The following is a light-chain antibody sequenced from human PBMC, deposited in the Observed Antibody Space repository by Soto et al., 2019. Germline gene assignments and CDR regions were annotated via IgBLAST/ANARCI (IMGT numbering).Light chain of an antibody. J-gene: IGLJ1*01. CDR2: EVS. CDR3: SSYTSSSTDV. V-gene: IGLV2-14*01. CDR1: SSDVGGYDY. Sequence: QSALTQPASVSGSPGQSITISCTGTSSDVGGYDYVSWYQHHPGKAPKLTIYEVSNRPAGVSNRFSGSNSGNTASLTISGLQAEDETEYYCSSYTSSSTDVFGTGTKLTVL.